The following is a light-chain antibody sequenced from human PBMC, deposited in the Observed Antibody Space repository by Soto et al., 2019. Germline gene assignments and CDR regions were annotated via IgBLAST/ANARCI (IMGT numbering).Light chain of an antibody. Sequence: DIVMTQSPDSLAVSLGERATINCKSSQNVLYSSNNKNYLAWYQQKPGQPPKLLIYWASTRESGVPDRFSGSGSGTDFTLTISSPQAEDVAVYYCQQYYSTPLTFGGGTKVEIK. V-gene: IGKV4-1*01. CDR1: QNVLYSSNNKNY. CDR2: WAS. CDR3: QQYYSTPLT. J-gene: IGKJ4*01.